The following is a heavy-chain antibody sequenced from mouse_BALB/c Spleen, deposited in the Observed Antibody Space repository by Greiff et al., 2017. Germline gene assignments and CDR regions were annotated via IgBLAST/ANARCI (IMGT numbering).Heavy chain of an antibody. Sequence: QVQLKQSGAELVKPGASVKLSCKASGYTFTSYYMYWVKQRPGQGLEWIGEINPSNGGTNFNEKFKSKATLTVDKSSSTAYMQLSSLTSEDSAVYYCTRWDRYDGYYAMDYWGQGTSVTVSS. V-gene: IGHV1S81*02. CDR2: INPSNGGT. CDR3: TRWDRYDGYYAMDY. D-gene: IGHD2-14*01. CDR1: GYTFTSYY. J-gene: IGHJ4*01.